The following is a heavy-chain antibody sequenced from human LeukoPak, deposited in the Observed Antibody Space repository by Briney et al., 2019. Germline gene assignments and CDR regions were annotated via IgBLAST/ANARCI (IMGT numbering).Heavy chain of an antibody. D-gene: IGHD3-9*01. J-gene: IGHJ3*02. CDR3: AKDGSNLLTAYAFDI. CDR2: IRRKAYGGTT. Sequence: GGSLRLSCTASGFTFGDYAMSWVRQAPGKGLEWVGFIRRKAYGGTTEYAASVKGRFTISRDNAKNSLYLQMNSLRAEDTALYYCAKDGSNLLTAYAFDIWGQGTMVTVSS. CDR1: GFTFGDYA. V-gene: IGHV3-49*04.